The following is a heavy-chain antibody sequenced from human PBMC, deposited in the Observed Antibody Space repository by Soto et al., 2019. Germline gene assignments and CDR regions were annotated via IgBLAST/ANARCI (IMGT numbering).Heavy chain of an antibody. CDR3: ASSSVGFGDLKS. D-gene: IGHD3-10*01. CDR2: FYDSGTT. V-gene: IGHV4-31*03. J-gene: IGHJ4*01. Sequence: QVQLQESGPGLVKPSQTLSLICTVSGASISSRTDYWKWVRHHPGEGLEWIGYFYDSGTTHYNPYLKSRVTISVDTSKNHFSLNMRSVTAADKAVYFCASSSVGFGDLKSWGHGTLVVVSS. CDR1: GASISSRTDY.